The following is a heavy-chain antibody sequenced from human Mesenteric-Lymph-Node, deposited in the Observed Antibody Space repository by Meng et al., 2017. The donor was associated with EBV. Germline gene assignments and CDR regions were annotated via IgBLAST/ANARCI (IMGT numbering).Heavy chain of an antibody. J-gene: IGHJ4*02. V-gene: IGHV1-8*01. CDR2: MNPNSGNT. D-gene: IGHD3-16*01. CDR1: GYTFTSYD. Sequence: QVQSGQAGGEVKKPGASVKVSCKASGYTFTSYDINWVRQATGQGLEWMGWMNPNSGNTGSAQKFQGRVTMTRNTAISTAYMELNSLTSEDTAIYYCSRDSIYDGLDYWGQGTLVTVSS. CDR3: SRDSIYDGLDY.